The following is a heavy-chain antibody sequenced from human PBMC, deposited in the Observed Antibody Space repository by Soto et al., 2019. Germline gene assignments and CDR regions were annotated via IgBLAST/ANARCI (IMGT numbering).Heavy chain of an antibody. D-gene: IGHD6-13*01. V-gene: IGHV1-46*01. CDR3: ARGDGRGSSSVYYYYGMDV. Sequence: QVQLVQSGAEVKKPGASVKVSCKASGFTFTNYFFHWVRQAPRQGLEWMGIISPYDGSTNYVQSLQRSVTTTSGTSTRTADMEQSSLRSADTAAYYCARGDGRGSSSVYYYYGMDVWGHGTTVTVSS. J-gene: IGHJ6*02. CDR1: GFTFTNYF. CDR2: ISPYDGST.